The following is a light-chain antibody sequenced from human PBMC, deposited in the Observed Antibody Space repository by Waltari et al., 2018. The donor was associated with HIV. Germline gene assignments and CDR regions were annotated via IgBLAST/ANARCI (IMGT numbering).Light chain of an antibody. V-gene: IGLV3-25*03. CDR1: ALLKQF. CDR3: ESADDSGDHWV. Sequence: SYELTQPPSVSVSPGQTARITCSGDALLKQFAYWYQQKAGQAPLMVIYKDDKRPSGIPDRFSGSMSGTTVTLIISGVQPEDEADYYCESADDSGDHWVFGGGTKLSVL. J-gene: IGLJ3*02. CDR2: KDD.